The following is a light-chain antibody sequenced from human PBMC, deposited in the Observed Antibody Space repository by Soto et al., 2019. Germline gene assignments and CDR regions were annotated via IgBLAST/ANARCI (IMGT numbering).Light chain of an antibody. J-gene: IGKJ1*01. CDR3: QQSYSNSRA. CDR2: VAS. Sequence: DIHITQAPASLAITVDDRVTITCRASQSISSYLNWYQQKPGKAPKLLIYVASSLQSGVPSRFSGSGSGTDFTLTISSLQPDDFATYYCQQSYSNSRAFGQGTKVDIK. CDR1: QSISSY. V-gene: IGKV1-39*01.